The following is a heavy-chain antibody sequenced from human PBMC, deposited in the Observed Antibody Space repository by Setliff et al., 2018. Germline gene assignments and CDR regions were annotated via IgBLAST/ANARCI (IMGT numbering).Heavy chain of an antibody. CDR1: GFTFSNYE. Sequence: GGSLRLSCAASGFTFSNYEMNWVRQAPGKGLEWVSYINSGGSLIYHADSVKGRFTISRDNSKNTLYLQMNSLRPEDTAVYYCARTRSGSGCYAGLESWGQGTPVTVSS. V-gene: IGHV3-48*03. D-gene: IGHD2-15*01. J-gene: IGHJ4*02. CDR3: ARTRSGSGCYAGLES. CDR2: INSGGSLI.